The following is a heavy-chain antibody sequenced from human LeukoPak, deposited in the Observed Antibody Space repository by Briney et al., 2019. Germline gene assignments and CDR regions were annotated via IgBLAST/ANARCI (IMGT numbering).Heavy chain of an antibody. D-gene: IGHD3-22*01. Sequence: GGSLRLSCAASGFTFSSYGMHWVRQAPGKGLEWVAFIRYDGSNKYYADAVKGRFTISRDNSKNTLYLQMNSLRAEDTAVYYCAKDYYYDSSGYYYWGQGTLVTVSS. V-gene: IGHV3-30*02. CDR1: GFTFSSYG. CDR3: AKDYYYDSSGYYY. J-gene: IGHJ4*02. CDR2: IRYDGSNK.